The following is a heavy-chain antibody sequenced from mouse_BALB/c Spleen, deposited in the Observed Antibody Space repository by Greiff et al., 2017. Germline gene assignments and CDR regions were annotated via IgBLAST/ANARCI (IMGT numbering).Heavy chain of an antibody. CDR3: ARMEYGKDYAMDY. Sequence: QVTLKESGPGILQPSQTLSLTCSFSGFSLSTSGMGVGWIRQPSGKGLEWLAHIWWDDDKRYNPALKSRLTISKDTSSNQVFLKIASVDTADTATYYCARMEYGKDYAMDYWGQGTSVTVSS. CDR1: GFSLSTSGMG. V-gene: IGHV8-8*01. CDR2: IWWDDDK. D-gene: IGHD2-10*02. J-gene: IGHJ4*01.